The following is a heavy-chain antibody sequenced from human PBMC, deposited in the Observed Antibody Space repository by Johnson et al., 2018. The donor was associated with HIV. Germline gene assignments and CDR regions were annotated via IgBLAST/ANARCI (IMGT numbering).Heavy chain of an antibody. J-gene: IGHJ3*02. CDR1: GFTFGDYA. D-gene: IGHD2-21*01. CDR3: ALSYSLDAFDI. V-gene: IGHV3-49*04. Sequence: VQLVESGGGLVQPGRSLRLSCTASGFTFGDYAMSWVRQAPGKGLEWVGFIRSKAYGGTTEYAASVKGRFIISRDDSKNSLYLQMNSLKTEDTAVYYCALSYSLDAFDIWGQGTMVTVSS. CDR2: IRSKAYGGTT.